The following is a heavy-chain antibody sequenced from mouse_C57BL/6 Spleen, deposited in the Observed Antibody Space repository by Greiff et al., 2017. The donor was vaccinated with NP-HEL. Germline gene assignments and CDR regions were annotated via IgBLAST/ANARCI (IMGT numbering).Heavy chain of an antibody. J-gene: IGHJ2*01. CDR1: GYSFTGYF. D-gene: IGHD2-3*01. V-gene: IGHV1-20*01. CDR3: ARERDGYYFFGY. Sequence: EVQLQQSGPELVKPGDSVKISCKASGYSFTGYFMNWVMQSHGKSLEWIGRINPYNGDTFYNQKFKGKATLTVDKSSSTAHMELRSLTSEDSAVYYGARERDGYYFFGYWGQGTTLTVAS. CDR2: INPYNGDT.